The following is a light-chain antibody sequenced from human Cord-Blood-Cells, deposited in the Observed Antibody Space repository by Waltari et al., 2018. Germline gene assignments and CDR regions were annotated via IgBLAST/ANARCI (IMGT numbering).Light chain of an antibody. V-gene: IGKV4-1*01. CDR1: QSVLYSSNNKNY. CDR2: WAS. CDR3: QQYYSTPLT. J-gene: IGKJ4*01. Sequence: DIVMTQSPDSLAVSLGARATINCKSSQSVLYSSNNKNYLAWYQQKPGQPPKLLIYWASTRESGVPDRFSGSGSGTDFTITISSLQAEDVAVYYCQQYYSTPLTFGGGTKVEIK.